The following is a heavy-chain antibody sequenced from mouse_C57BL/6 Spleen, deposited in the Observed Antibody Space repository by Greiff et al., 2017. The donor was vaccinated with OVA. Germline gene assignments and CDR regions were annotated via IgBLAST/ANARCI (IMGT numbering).Heavy chain of an antibody. D-gene: IGHD1-1*01. Sequence: VQLQQPGAELVMPGASVKLSCKASGYTFTSYCMHWVKQRPEQGLEWIGWIDPENGDTEYASKFQGKATITADTSSNTAYLQLSSLTSEDTAVYYCTPYGSSYGYWGQGTTLTVSS. V-gene: IGHV14-4*01. CDR3: TPYGSSYGY. CDR2: IDPENGDT. J-gene: IGHJ2*01. CDR1: GYTFTSYC.